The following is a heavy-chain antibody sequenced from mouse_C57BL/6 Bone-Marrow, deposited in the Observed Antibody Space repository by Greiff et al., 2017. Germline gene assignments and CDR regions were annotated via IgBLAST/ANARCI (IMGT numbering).Heavy chain of an antibody. CDR1: GYTFTSYW. CDR3: ARRGPFAY. J-gene: IGHJ3*01. Sequence: QVQLQQPGAELVRPGTSVKLSCKASGYTFTSYWMHWVKQRPGQGLEWIGVIDPSDSYTNYNQKFKGKATLTVDTSSSTADMQLSSLTSEDSAVYYWARRGPFAYWGQGTLVTGSA. V-gene: IGHV1-59*01. CDR2: IDPSDSYT.